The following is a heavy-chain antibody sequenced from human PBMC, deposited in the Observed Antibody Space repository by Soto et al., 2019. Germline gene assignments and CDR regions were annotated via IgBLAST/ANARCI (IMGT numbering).Heavy chain of an antibody. J-gene: IGHJ5*02. CDR2: ISGSGGST. Sequence: PGGSLRLSCAASGFAFSSYAMSWIRQAPGKGLEWVSAISGSGGSTYYADSVKGRFTISRNNSKNTLYLQMNSLRDEDAAVYYCAKRSGAGSIAAAVWFDPWGQGTLVTVSS. CDR3: AKRSGAGSIAAAVWFDP. CDR1: GFAFSSYA. V-gene: IGHV3-23*01. D-gene: IGHD6-13*01.